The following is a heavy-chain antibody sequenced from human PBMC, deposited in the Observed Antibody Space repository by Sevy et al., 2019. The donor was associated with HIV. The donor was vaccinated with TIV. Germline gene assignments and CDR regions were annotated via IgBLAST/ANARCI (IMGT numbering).Heavy chain of an antibody. CDR2: INPSSGGT. Sequence: SVKVSCETSGYTFTYYYIHWVRQAPGQGLEWMGWINPSSGGTQYAQKFQGRVSVTSDKSRRTSYMELRRLRSDDTALYYCARQVDNWFDPWGQGTPVTVSS. V-gene: IGHV1-2*02. CDR3: ARQVDNWFDP. CDR1: GYTFTYYY. J-gene: IGHJ5*02. D-gene: IGHD2-15*01.